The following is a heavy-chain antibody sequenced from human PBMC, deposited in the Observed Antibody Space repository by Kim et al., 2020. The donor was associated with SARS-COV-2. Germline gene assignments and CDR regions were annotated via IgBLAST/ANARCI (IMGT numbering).Heavy chain of an antibody. J-gene: IGHJ4*02. D-gene: IGHD2-21*01. V-gene: IGHV4-31*02. CDR3: ATCGRSYGNSFDY. Sequence: YYSPYLESRVTISVDTSKNQFSLDLRYVTAADTAIYYCATCGRSYGNSFDYWGQGALVTVSS.